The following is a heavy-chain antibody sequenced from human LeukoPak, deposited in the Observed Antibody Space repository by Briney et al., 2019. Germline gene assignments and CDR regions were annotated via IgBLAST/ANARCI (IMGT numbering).Heavy chain of an antibody. J-gene: IGHJ4*02. CDR3: ARELYGSGSPRAFDY. CDR1: GFTVSSNY. D-gene: IGHD3-10*01. Sequence: GGSLRLSCAASGFTVSSNYMSWVRQAPGKGLEWVSVIYSGGSTYYADSVKGRFTISRDNSKNTLYLQMNSLRAEDTAVYYCARELYGSGSPRAFDYWGQGTLVTVSS. V-gene: IGHV3-53*05. CDR2: IYSGGST.